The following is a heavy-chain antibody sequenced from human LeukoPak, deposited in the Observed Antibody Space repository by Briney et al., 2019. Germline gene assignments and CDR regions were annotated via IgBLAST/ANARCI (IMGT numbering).Heavy chain of an antibody. Sequence: PGGSLRLSCAASGFTFSIYAMSWVRQAPGKGLEWVSTISGSGDNAYYAESVRGRFTISRDNSKNRLYLKMNSLRAADTAVYYCAKESTVTPGSVNWSDPGGQGTLITVSS. CDR1: GFTFSIYA. D-gene: IGHD4-17*01. V-gene: IGHV3-23*01. J-gene: IGHJ5*02. CDR3: AKESTVTPGSVNWSDP. CDR2: ISGSGDNA.